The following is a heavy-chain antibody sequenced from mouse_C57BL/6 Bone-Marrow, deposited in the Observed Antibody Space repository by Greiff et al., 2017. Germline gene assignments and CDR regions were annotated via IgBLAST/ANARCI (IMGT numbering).Heavy chain of an antibody. Sequence: VQLQQSGAELVRPGASVTLSCKASGYTFTDYEMHWVKQTPVHGLEWIGAIDPETGGTAYNQKFKGKAILTADKSSSTAYMELRSLTSEDSAVYYCTRGAPITTVVAPYWGQGTLVTVSA. D-gene: IGHD1-1*01. CDR3: TRGAPITTVVAPY. CDR1: GYTFTDYE. V-gene: IGHV1-15*01. CDR2: IDPETGGT. J-gene: IGHJ3*01.